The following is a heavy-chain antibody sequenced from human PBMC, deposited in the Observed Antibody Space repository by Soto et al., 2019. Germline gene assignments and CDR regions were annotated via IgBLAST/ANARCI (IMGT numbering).Heavy chain of an antibody. Sequence: QVQLVESGGGVVQPGRSLRLSCAASGFTFSSYAMHWVRQAPGKGLEWVAVISYDGSNKYYADSVKGRFTISRDNSKNTLYLQMNSLRDEDTAVYYCARDGSAFDIWGQGTMVTVSS. V-gene: IGHV3-30-3*01. J-gene: IGHJ3*02. CDR1: GFTFSSYA. CDR3: ARDGSAFDI. D-gene: IGHD5-12*01. CDR2: ISYDGSNK.